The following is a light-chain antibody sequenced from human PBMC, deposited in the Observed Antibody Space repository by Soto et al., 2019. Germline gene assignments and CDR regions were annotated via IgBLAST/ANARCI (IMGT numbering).Light chain of an antibody. CDR1: HSVSSSY. CDR2: GAS. CDR3: QHRSNWPLT. Sequence: EIVLTQSPGTLSLSPGERATLSCRASHSVSSSYLAWYQQKPGQAPRLLIYGASSRATGIPDRFSGSGSGTDFTLTISRLEPEDFALYYCQHRSNWPLTFGGGTKVDNK. V-gene: IGKV3D-20*02. J-gene: IGKJ4*01.